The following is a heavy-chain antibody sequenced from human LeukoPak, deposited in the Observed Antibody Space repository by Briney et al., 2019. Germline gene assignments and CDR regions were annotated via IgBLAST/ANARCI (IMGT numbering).Heavy chain of an antibody. Sequence: KGGESLKISCKGSGYSFTSYWIGWVRQMPGKGLEWMGIIYPVDSDTRYSPSFQGQVTISADKSISTAYLQWSSLKASDTAMYYCARTYYYDSSGYYYRAAFDIWGQGTMVTVSS. D-gene: IGHD3-22*01. CDR2: IYPVDSDT. CDR3: ARTYYYDSSGYYYRAAFDI. V-gene: IGHV5-51*01. J-gene: IGHJ3*02. CDR1: GYSFTSYW.